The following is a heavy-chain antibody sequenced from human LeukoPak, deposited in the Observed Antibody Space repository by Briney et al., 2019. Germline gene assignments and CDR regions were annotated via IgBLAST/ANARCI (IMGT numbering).Heavy chain of an antibody. CDR2: ISGSGDST. Sequence: PGGSLRLSCAASGFILSNYALSWVRQAPGKGLEWVSAISGSGDSTYYAGSVKGRFTISRDNSKNTLYLQMNSLRAEDTAVYYCAKDREIAVSEDWGQGTLVTVSS. J-gene: IGHJ4*02. CDR1: GFILSNYA. V-gene: IGHV3-23*01. D-gene: IGHD6-19*01. CDR3: AKDREIAVSED.